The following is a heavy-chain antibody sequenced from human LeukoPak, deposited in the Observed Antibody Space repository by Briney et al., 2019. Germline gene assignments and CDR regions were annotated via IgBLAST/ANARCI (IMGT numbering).Heavy chain of an antibody. Sequence: SPTLSLTCAISGDSVSSNSTAWNWLRQSPSRGLEWLGRTYYRSKWYNDYAVSVKSRITINPDTFKNQFSLQLNSVTPEDTAVYYCARGGGAFDIWGQGTMVTVSS. J-gene: IGHJ3*02. D-gene: IGHD1-26*01. CDR2: TYYRSKWYN. CDR1: GDSVSSNSTA. V-gene: IGHV6-1*01. CDR3: ARGGGAFDI.